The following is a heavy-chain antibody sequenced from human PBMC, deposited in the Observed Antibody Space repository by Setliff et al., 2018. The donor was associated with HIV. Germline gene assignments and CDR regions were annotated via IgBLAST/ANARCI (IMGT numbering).Heavy chain of an antibody. CDR3: AREERGWSNRGAFDV. CDR1: GGSFSGYY. V-gene: IGHV4-34*12. J-gene: IGHJ3*01. D-gene: IGHD6-19*01. CDR2: IIHSGST. Sequence: SETLSLTCAVYGGSFSGYYWSWIHQPPGKGLEWIGEIIHSGSTNYNPSLKSRVTVSADTSKNQFSLRLNSVTAADTAVYYCAREERGWSNRGAFDVWGLGTMVTVSS.